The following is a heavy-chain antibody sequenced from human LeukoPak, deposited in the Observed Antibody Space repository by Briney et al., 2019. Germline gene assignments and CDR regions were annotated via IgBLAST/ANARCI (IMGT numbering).Heavy chain of an antibody. CDR1: GGSISSDY. Sequence: SETLSLTCTVSGGSISSDYWSWIRQPPGKGLEWIGHIYYSGSTNYNPSLKSRVTISVDTSKNQFSLKLNSVTAADTAVYCCARQTGYFRYWGQGTLVAVSS. CDR3: ARQTGYFRY. J-gene: IGHJ1*01. CDR2: IYYSGST. V-gene: IGHV4-59*08. D-gene: IGHD3-10*01.